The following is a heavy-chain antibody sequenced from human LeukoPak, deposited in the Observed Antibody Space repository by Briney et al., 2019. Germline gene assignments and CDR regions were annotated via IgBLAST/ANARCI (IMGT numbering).Heavy chain of an antibody. D-gene: IGHD6-19*01. CDR1: GFTFSNYA. Sequence: PGGSLRLSCAASGFTFSNYAMNWVRQAPGMGLEWVSVISGSGGSTYYADSVKGRFTISRDNPKNTLYLQMNSLRAEDTAVYYCAKDGVAVAGFDYWGQGTLVTVSS. CDR3: AKDGVAVAGFDY. V-gene: IGHV3-23*01. CDR2: ISGSGGST. J-gene: IGHJ4*02.